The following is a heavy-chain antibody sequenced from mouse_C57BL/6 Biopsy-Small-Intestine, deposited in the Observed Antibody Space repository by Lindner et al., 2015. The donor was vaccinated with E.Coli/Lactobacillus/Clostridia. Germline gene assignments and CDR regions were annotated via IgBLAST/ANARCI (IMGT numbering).Heavy chain of an antibody. CDR1: GFTFSDYG. D-gene: IGHD1-1*01. V-gene: IGHV5-17*01. CDR2: ISSGSSTI. J-gene: IGHJ4*01. CDR3: ARPHGSSYGAMDY. Sequence: VQLRESWGGLVKPGGSLKLSCAASGFTFSDYGMHWVRQAPEKGLEWVAYISSGSSTIYYADTVKGRFTISRDNAKNTLFLQMTSLRSEDTAMYYCARPHGSSYGAMDYWGQGTSVTVSS.